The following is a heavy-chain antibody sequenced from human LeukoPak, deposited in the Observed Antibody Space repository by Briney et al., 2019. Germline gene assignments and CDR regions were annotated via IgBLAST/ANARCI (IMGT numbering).Heavy chain of an antibody. CDR2: SSSYNGNT. CDR3: AREIYYYGSGSRFCDY. Sequence: ASVKVSCKASGYTFTSYGVSWVRQAPGQGLEWMGWSSSYNGNTNYAQNLQGRVSMTTDTSTSTAYMELRSLRSDDTAVYYCAREIYYYGSGSRFCDYWGQGTLVTVSS. D-gene: IGHD3-10*01. CDR1: GYTFTSYG. J-gene: IGHJ4*02. V-gene: IGHV1-18*01.